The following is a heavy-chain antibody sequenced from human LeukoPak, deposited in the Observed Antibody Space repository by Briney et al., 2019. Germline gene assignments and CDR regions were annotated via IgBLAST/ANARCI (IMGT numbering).Heavy chain of an antibody. V-gene: IGHV3-33*06. CDR2: IWHDGTEK. Sequence: GGSLRLSCAAYGFTFSSYSMHWVRQAPGKGPEWVAVIWHDGTEKYYADSVKGRFIISRDNSKNTLYLQMNSLRAEDTAVYYCAKDPNSVVGTDYWGQGTLVTVSS. D-gene: IGHD1-26*01. CDR3: AKDPNSVVGTDY. CDR1: GFTFSSYS. J-gene: IGHJ4*02.